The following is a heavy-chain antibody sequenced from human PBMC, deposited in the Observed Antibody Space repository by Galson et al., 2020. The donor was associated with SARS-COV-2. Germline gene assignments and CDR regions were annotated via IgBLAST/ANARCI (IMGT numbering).Heavy chain of an antibody. J-gene: IGHJ4*02. CDR3: ARIRGNIGSYYGLLDK. CDR2: IFSSDEI. CDR1: GFSLRNGIMG. Sequence: SGPTLVKPTETLTLTCTFSGFSLRNGIMGVTWVRQSPGRALEWLAHIFSSDEISYNTSLKSRVTISRDTSKSQVVFTMTNMDPVDTGTYFCARIRGNIGSYYGLLDKWGQGTLITVSS. D-gene: IGHD1-26*01. V-gene: IGHV2-26*01.